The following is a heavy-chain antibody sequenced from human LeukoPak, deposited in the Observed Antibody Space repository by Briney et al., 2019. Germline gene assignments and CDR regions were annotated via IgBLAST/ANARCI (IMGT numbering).Heavy chain of an antibody. D-gene: IGHD6-6*01. J-gene: IGHJ2*01. V-gene: IGHV4-59*01. CDR2: IYYSGST. Sequence: SETLSLTCTVSGGSISSYYWSWIRQPPGKGLEWLGYIYYSGSTNYNPSLKSRVTISVDTSKNQFSLKLSSVTAADTAVYYCARRHSSSNLYFDLWGRGTLVTVSS. CDR3: ARRHSSSNLYFDL. CDR1: GGSISSYY.